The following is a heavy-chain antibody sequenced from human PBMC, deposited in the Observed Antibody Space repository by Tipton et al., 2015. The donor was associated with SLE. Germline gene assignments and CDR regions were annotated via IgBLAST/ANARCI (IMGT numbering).Heavy chain of an antibody. Sequence: TLSLTCAVSGGSFTGYYWSWIRQSPGKGLEWIGETNYRGNTNYNPSLKTRVIISVDASKSQFSLRLNQMTAADTAVYYCVRDGDYHDNSGYYFEYWGQGALVTVSS. V-gene: IGHV4-34*01. D-gene: IGHD3-22*01. J-gene: IGHJ4*02. CDR2: TNYRGNT. CDR3: VRDGDYHDNSGYYFEY. CDR1: GGSFTGYY.